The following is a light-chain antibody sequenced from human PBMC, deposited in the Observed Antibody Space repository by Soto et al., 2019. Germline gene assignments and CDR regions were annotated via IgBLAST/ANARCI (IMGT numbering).Light chain of an antibody. J-gene: IGKJ1*01. V-gene: IGKV1-39*01. CDR2: AAS. Sequence: DIQMTRSPSSLSASVGDRVTITCRASQSISSYLNWYQQKPGKVPKLLIYAASSLQSGVPSRFSGSGSGTDFTLTISSLQPEDFATYYCQQSYSTPRTVGQGTKVDSK. CDR1: QSISSY. CDR3: QQSYSTPRT.